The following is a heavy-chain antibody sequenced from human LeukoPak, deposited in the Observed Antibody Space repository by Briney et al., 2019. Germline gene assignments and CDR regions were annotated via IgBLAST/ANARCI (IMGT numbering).Heavy chain of an antibody. CDR1: GFTFSNAW. CDR3: AKGGRLYYDSSGGFDP. CDR2: IKSKTDGGTT. Sequence: GGSLRLPCAASGFTFSNAWMSWVRHAPGKGLEWVGRIKSKTDGGTTDYAAAEKGIFTISRDDSKNTLYQQMNSLRAEDTAVYYCAKGGRLYYDSSGGFDPWGQGTLVTVSS. V-gene: IGHV3-15*01. D-gene: IGHD3-22*01. J-gene: IGHJ5*02.